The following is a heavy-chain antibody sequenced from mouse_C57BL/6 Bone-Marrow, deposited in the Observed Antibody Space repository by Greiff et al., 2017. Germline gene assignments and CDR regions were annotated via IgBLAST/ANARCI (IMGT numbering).Heavy chain of an antibody. CDR1: GFTFSSFG. J-gene: IGHJ4*01. CDR2: ISSGSSTI. V-gene: IGHV5-17*02. D-gene: IGHD3-2*02. Sequence: DVMLVESGGGLVQPGGSRKLSCAASGFTFSSFGMHWVRQAPEKGLEWVAYISSGSSTIYYADTVKGRFTSTRDNPKNTLFLQMTSLRSEDTAMYYCARWAGRGAMDYWGQGTSVTVSS. CDR3: ARWAGRGAMDY.